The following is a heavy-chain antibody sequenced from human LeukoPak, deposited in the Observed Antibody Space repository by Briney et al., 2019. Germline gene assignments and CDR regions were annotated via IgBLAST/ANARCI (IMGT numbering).Heavy chain of an antibody. Sequence: PGRSLRLSCAASGFTFDDYAMHWIRQAPGKGLEWVSGISWNSGSIGYADSVKGRFTISRDNAKNSLYLQMNSLRAEDTAVYYCATRLPSSHEGYSSGWPLWYFDLWGRGTLVTVSS. CDR2: ISWNSGSI. J-gene: IGHJ2*01. D-gene: IGHD6-19*01. CDR3: ATRLPSSHEGYSSGWPLWYFDL. V-gene: IGHV3-9*01. CDR1: GFTFDDYA.